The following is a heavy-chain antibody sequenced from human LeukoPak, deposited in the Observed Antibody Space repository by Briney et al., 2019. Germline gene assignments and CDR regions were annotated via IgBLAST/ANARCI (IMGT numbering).Heavy chain of an antibody. Sequence: GGSLRLSCAASGFAFSTYSMNWVRQAPGKGLEWVSSVSRSSRFIFYADSVQGRFTISRDDAKDSLFLQMNSLRAEDTAVYYCARVSDAFDYFFDSWGQGTLVTVS. CDR1: GFAFSTYS. CDR2: VSRSSRFI. J-gene: IGHJ4*02. V-gene: IGHV3-21*01. CDR3: ARVSDAFDYFFDS. D-gene: IGHD5-12*01.